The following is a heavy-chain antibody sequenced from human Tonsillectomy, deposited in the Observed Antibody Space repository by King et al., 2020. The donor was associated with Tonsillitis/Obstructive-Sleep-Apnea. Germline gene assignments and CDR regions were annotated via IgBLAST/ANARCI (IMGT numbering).Heavy chain of an antibody. CDR3: ARTDLDITLLPLNWYFDL. D-gene: IGHD1-20*01. Sequence: VQLQESGPGLVKPSETLSLICTVSGGSISSYYWSWIRQPPGKGLEWIGYIYSSGSTNYNPSLRSRVSISIDTSKNQFSLKLNSVTAVDTAVYYCARTDLDITLLPLNWYFDLWGRGTLVTVSS. J-gene: IGHJ2*01. V-gene: IGHV4-59*01. CDR2: IYSSGST. CDR1: GGSISSYY.